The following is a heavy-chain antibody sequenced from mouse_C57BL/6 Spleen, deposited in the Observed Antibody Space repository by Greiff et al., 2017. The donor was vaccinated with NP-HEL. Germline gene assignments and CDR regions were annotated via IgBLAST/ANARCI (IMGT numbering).Heavy chain of an antibody. CDR3: ARLYCDYDGAWCAY. CDR2: INPSSGYT. CDR1: GYTFTSYT. V-gene: IGHV1-4*01. D-gene: IGHD2-4*01. J-gene: IGHJ3*01. Sequence: VQLQQSGAELARPGASVKMSCKASGYTFTSYTMHWVKQRPGQGLEWIGYINPSSGYTKYNQKFKDKATLTADKSSSTAYMQLSSLTSEDSAVYYGARLYCDYDGAWCAYWGQGTLVTVSA.